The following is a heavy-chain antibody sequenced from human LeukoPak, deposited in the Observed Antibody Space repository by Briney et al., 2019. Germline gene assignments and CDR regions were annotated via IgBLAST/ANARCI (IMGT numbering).Heavy chain of an antibody. CDR1: GFTFSSYW. D-gene: IGHD2-15*01. CDR2: IKQDGSEK. Sequence: GGSLRLSCAASGFTFSSYWMSWVRQAPGKGLEWVANIKQDGSEKYYVDSVKGRFTISRDNAKNSLYLQMNSLRAEDTAVYHCARVACGGSCYGYYWGQGTLVTVSS. V-gene: IGHV3-7*01. CDR3: ARVACGGSCYGYY. J-gene: IGHJ4*02.